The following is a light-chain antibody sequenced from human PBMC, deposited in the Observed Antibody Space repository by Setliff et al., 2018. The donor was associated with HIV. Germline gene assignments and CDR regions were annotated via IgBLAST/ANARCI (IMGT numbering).Light chain of an antibody. CDR2: EVT. J-gene: IGLJ3*02. CDR3: SAFTYSRAWV. Sequence: QSVLTQPASVSGSPGQSLNISCTGTTNDIGAYNFVSWYQHHAGTAPKLIIYEVTNRTSGVSNRFSGSNSGHMASLTISGLQAEDEADYFCSAFTYSRAWVFGGGTKVTVL. CDR1: TNDIGAYNF. V-gene: IGLV2-14*01.